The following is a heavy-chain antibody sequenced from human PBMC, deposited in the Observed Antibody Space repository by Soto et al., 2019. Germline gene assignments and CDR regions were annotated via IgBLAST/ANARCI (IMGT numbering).Heavy chain of an antibody. J-gene: IGHJ5*02. CDR2: INAGNGNT. D-gene: IGHD3-3*01. CDR1: GYTFTSYA. Sequence: ASVKVSCKPSGYTFTSYAMHWVRQAPGQRLEWMGWINAGNGNTKYSQKFQGRVTITRDTSASTAYMELSSLRSEDTAVYYCARGRLTIFGVVTINWFDPWGQGTLVTVSS. V-gene: IGHV1-3*01. CDR3: ARGRLTIFGVVTINWFDP.